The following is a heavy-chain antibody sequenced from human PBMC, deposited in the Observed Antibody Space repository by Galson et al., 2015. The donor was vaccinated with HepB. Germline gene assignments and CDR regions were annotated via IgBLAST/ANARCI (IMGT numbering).Heavy chain of an antibody. CDR1: GFTFSSYG. V-gene: IGHV3-30*18. J-gene: IGHJ4*02. D-gene: IGHD2-8*01. Sequence: SLRLSCAASGFTFSSYGMHWVRQAPGKGLEWVAVISYDGSNKYYADSVKGRFTISRDNSKNTLYLQMNSLRAEDTAVYYCAKGIVLMVYAIPVDYWGQGTLVTVSS. CDR3: AKGIVLMVYAIPVDY. CDR2: ISYDGSNK.